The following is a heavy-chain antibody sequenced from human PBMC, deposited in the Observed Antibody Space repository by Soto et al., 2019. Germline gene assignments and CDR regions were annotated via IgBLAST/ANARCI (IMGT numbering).Heavy chain of an antibody. CDR2: ISYDGSNK. Sequence: QPGGSLRLSCAASGFTFSSYAMHWVRQAPGKGLEWVAVISYDGSNKYYADSVKGRFTISRDNSKNTLYLQMNSLRAEDTAVYYCAAIAVAGTNFDYWGQGTLVTVSS. V-gene: IGHV3-30-3*01. J-gene: IGHJ4*02. CDR1: GFTFSSYA. CDR3: AAIAVAGTNFDY. D-gene: IGHD6-19*01.